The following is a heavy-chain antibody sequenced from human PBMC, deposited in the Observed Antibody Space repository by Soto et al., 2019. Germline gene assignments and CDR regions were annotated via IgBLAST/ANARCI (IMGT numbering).Heavy chain of an antibody. Sequence: GASVKVSCKASGGTFSRSAISWVRQAPGQRLEWMGGFVSIFATTDYAQKFQGRLTITADESTSTAYMELSSLRSEDTAVYYCASSRAKQLVHWFDPWGQGTLVTVSS. CDR3: ASSRAKQLVHWFDP. V-gene: IGHV1-69*13. J-gene: IGHJ5*02. CDR1: GGTFSRSA. CDR2: FVSIFATT. D-gene: IGHD6-6*01.